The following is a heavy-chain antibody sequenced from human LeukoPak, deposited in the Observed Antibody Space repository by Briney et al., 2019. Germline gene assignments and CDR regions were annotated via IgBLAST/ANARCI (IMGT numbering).Heavy chain of an antibody. J-gene: IGHJ4*02. Sequence: GGFLRLSCAASGFTFSSYAMSWVRQAPGKGLEWVSAISGSGGSTYYADSVKGRFTISRDNSKNTLYLQMNSLRAEDTAVYYCAKELGYCSSTSCFSAFDYWGQGTLVTVSS. CDR3: AKELGYCSSTSCFSAFDY. CDR2: ISGSGGST. CDR1: GFTFSSYA. D-gene: IGHD2-2*01. V-gene: IGHV3-23*01.